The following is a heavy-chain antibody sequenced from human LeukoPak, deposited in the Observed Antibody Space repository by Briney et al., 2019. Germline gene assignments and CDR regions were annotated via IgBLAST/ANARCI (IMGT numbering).Heavy chain of an antibody. Sequence: GGSLRLSCAASGFTFSSYSMNWVRQAPGKGLEWVSYISSSSSTIYYADSVKGRFTISRDNAKNSLYLQMNSLRAEDTAVYYCARVDTAMVDAFDIWGQGTMVTVSS. J-gene: IGHJ3*02. CDR1: GFTFSSYS. D-gene: IGHD5-18*01. CDR2: ISSSSSTI. CDR3: ARVDTAMVDAFDI. V-gene: IGHV3-48*04.